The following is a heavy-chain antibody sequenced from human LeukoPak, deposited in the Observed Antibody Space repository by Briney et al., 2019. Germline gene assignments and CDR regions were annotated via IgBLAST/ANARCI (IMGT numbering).Heavy chain of an antibody. CDR1: GYTFTGYY. J-gene: IGHJ4*02. CDR3: ARSGGNGILTGYYHDY. Sequence: GASVKVSCKASGYTFTGYYMHWVRQAPGQGLEWMGWINPNSGGTNYAQKFQGRVTMTRNTSISTAYMELSSLRSEDTAVYYCARSGGNGILTGYYHDYWGQGTLVTVSS. V-gene: IGHV1-2*02. CDR2: INPNSGGT. D-gene: IGHD3-9*01.